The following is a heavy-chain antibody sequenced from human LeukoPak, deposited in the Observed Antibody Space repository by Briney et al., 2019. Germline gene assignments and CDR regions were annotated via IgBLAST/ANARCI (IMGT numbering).Heavy chain of an antibody. CDR3: ARQTFTRYYYDSSGTPPYYFDY. Sequence: GSLRLSCAASGFTFSSYGMSWVRQPPGKGLEWIGEIYHSGSTNYNPSLKSRVTISVDKSKNQFSLKLSSVTAADTAVYYCARQTFTRYYYDSSGTPPYYFDYWGQGTLVTVSS. J-gene: IGHJ4*02. D-gene: IGHD3-22*01. CDR1: GFTFSSYGM. V-gene: IGHV4-4*02. CDR2: IYHSGST.